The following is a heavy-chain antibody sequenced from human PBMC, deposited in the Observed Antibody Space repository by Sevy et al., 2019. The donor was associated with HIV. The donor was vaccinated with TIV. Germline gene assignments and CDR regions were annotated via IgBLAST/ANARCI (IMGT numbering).Heavy chain of an antibody. CDR3: TRALATADTPEYYFDY. V-gene: IGHV3-49*03. Sequence: GGSLRLYCTSSGFTFGDYAMSWFRQAPGKGLEWVAFIRRNSHEPYGGTTEYAASVKGRFTISRDDSKSIAYLQMNSLKTEDTAVYYCTRALATADTPEYYFDYWGQGILVTVSS. CDR2: IRRNSHEPYGGTT. J-gene: IGHJ4*02. CDR1: GFTFGDYA. D-gene: IGHD5-12*01.